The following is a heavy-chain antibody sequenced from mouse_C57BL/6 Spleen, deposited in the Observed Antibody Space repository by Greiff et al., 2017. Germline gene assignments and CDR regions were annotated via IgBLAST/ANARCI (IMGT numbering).Heavy chain of an antibody. CDR1: GYTFTSYW. CDR2: IYPGSGST. CDR3: AITTVVVHYYAMDY. D-gene: IGHD1-1*01. J-gene: IGHJ4*01. V-gene: IGHV1-55*01. Sequence: QVQLKQPGAELVKPGASVKMSCKASGYTFTSYWITWVKQRPGQGLEWIGDIYPGSGSTNYNEKFKSKATLTVDTSSSTAYMQLSSLTSEDSAVYYCAITTVVVHYYAMDYWGQGTSVTVSS.